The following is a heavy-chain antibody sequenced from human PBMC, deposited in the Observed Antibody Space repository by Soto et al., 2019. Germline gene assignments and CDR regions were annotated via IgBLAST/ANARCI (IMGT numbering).Heavy chain of an antibody. D-gene: IGHD3-10*01. Sequence: LETLSLTCAVYGGSFSGYYWSWIRQPPGKGLEWIGEINHSGSTNYNPSLKSRVTISVDTSKNQFSPKLSSVTAADTAVYYCARVFKASYYYGSGRSIDYWGQGTLVTVSS. CDR1: GGSFSGYY. CDR2: INHSGST. CDR3: ARVFKASYYYGSGRSIDY. J-gene: IGHJ4*02. V-gene: IGHV4-34*01.